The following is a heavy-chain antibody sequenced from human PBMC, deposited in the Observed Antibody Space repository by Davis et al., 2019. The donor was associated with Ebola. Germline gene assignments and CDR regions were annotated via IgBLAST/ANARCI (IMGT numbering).Heavy chain of an antibody. D-gene: IGHD6-19*01. Sequence: PPETLSLTCAVYGGSFSGYYWSWIRQPPGKGLEWIGEINHSGSTNYNPSLKSRVTISVDTSKNQFSLKLSSVTAADTAVYYCARVFVAVAAPDAFDIWGQGTMVTVSS. J-gene: IGHJ3*02. CDR1: GGSFSGYY. V-gene: IGHV4-34*01. CDR2: INHSGST. CDR3: ARVFVAVAAPDAFDI.